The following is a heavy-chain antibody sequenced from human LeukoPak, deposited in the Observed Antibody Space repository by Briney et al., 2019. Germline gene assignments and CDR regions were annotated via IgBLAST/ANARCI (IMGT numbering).Heavy chain of an antibody. D-gene: IGHD5-12*01. Sequence: GGSLRRSLAVSGFTFSKAWMNWVGQAPGKGLEWFGRIKSKTDGGTIDCAAPVKGRFTISRDDSKNTLYLQMNYLRTEDTAVYYCATDPSGYDYDYWGQGTLVTVSS. J-gene: IGHJ4*02. V-gene: IGHV3-15*07. CDR3: ATDPSGYDYDY. CDR1: GFTFSKAW. CDR2: IKSKTDGGTI.